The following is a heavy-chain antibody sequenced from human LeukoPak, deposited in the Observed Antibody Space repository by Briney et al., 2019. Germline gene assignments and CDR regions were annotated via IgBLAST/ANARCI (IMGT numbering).Heavy chain of an antibody. CDR2: IADDGKDR. Sequence: GGSMRLSCAASGFTFSTYPMHWVRQAPGRGLEWVAVIADDGKDRHYLESVKGRFTISRDNSKNTLYLQMNSLRVEDTAVYYCARDRHIAAAGYYFDYWGQGTLVTVSS. V-gene: IGHV3-30*04. J-gene: IGHJ4*02. CDR3: ARDRHIAAAGYYFDY. D-gene: IGHD6-25*01. CDR1: GFTFSTYP.